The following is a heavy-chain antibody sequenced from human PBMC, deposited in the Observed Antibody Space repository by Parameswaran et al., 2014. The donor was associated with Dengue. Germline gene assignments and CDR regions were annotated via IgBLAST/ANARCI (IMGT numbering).Heavy chain of an antibody. CDR2: IYYSGST. Sequence: ASETLSLTCTVSGGSISSSSYYWGWIRQPPGKGLEWIGSIYYSGSTYYNPSLKSRVTISVDTSKNQFSLKLSSVTAADTAVYYCARRVMVRGVIGRGPEQDYYYYYGMDVWGQGTTVTVSS. J-gene: IGHJ6*02. CDR3: ARRVMVRGVIGRGPEQDYYYYYGMDV. V-gene: IGHV4-39*01. D-gene: IGHD3-10*01. CDR1: GGSISSSSYY.